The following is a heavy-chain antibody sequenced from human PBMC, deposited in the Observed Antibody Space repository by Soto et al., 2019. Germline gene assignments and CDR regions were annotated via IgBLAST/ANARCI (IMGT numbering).Heavy chain of an antibody. CDR1: GGTFSSYA. D-gene: IGHD3-22*01. CDR2: IIPIFGTA. V-gene: IGHV1-69*13. CDR3: ARVHTYHYDSSGEKWVDY. J-gene: IGHJ4*02. Sequence: SVKVSCKASGGTFSSYAISWVRQAPGQGLEWMGGIIPIFGTANYAQKFQGRVTITADESTSTAYMELSSLRSEDTAVYYCARVHTYHYDSSGEKWVDYWGQGTLVTVSS.